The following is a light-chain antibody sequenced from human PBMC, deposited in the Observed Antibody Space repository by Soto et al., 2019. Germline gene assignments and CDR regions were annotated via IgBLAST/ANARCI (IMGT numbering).Light chain of an antibody. J-gene: IGKJ5*01. CDR1: QSISSW. Sequence: DIQVTQSPSTLSASLVDRVTITCRASQSISSWLAWYQQKPGKAPKLLIYKASSLESGVPSRFSGSGSGTEFTLTISSLQPDDFATYYCQQYNSYSITFGQGTRLEIK. CDR2: KAS. CDR3: QQYNSYSIT. V-gene: IGKV1-5*03.